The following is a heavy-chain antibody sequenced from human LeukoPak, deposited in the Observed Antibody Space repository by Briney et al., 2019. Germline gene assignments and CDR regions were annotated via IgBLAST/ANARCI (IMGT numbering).Heavy chain of an antibody. J-gene: IGHJ4*02. CDR3: ATLYGDYGDY. D-gene: IGHD3-10*02. CDR2: ISYDGSNK. V-gene: IGHV3-30*03. CDR1: GFPLRSYG. Sequence: GSLRLLCAASGFPLRSYGQHLVRQAPGQGLDWVAVISYDGSNKNYADSVKGRFTISRDNSKNTLYLQMNSLRAEDTAVYYCATLYGDYGDYFGEGTLVTVSS.